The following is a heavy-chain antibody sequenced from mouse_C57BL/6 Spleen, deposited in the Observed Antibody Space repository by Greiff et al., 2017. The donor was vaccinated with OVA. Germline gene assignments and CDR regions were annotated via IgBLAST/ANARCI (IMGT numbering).Heavy chain of an antibody. J-gene: IGHJ3*01. V-gene: IGHV5-4*01. CDR3: ARDQGLTGLAWFAY. CDR2: ISDGGSYT. CDR1: GFTFSSYA. Sequence: EVHLVESGGGLVKPGGSLKLSCAASGFTFSSYAMSWVRQTPEKRLEWVATISDGGSYTYYPDNVKGRFTISRDNAKNNLYLQMSHLKSEDTAMYYCARDQGLTGLAWFAYWGQGTLVTVSA. D-gene: IGHD4-1*01.